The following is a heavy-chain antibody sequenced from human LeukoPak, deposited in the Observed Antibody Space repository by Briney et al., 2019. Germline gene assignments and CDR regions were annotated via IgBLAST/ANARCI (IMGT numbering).Heavy chain of an antibody. J-gene: IGHJ5*02. D-gene: IGHD6-19*01. CDR2: ISGSGGST. Sequence: PGGSLRLSCAASGFTFSSYAMSWVRQAPGKGLEWVSAISGSGGSTYYADSVKGRFTISRDNSKNTLYLQMNSLRAEDTAVYYCTRCIAVAGTPNWFDPWGQGTLVTVSS. CDR3: TRCIAVAGTPNWFDP. V-gene: IGHV3-23*01. CDR1: GFTFSSYA.